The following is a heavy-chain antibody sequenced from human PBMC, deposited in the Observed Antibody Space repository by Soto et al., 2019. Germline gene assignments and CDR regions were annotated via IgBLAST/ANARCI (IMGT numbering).Heavy chain of an antibody. J-gene: IGHJ4*02. CDR3: ARGSMYNWNQSPPDS. CDR1: GSTFKTYT. Sequence: VGSLRLSCAGSGSTFKTYTFHWGRQPPGKGLEWVAVISYDGSNKYYADSVKGRFTVSRDNSKSTLFLQMNSLTPEDTAVYYCARGSMYNWNQSPPDSWGQGTLVTVSS. D-gene: IGHD1-20*01. V-gene: IGHV3-30-3*01. CDR2: ISYDGSNK.